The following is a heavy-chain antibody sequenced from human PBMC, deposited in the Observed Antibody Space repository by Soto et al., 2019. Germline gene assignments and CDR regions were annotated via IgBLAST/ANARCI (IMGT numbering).Heavy chain of an antibody. Sequence: QPGGSLRLSCAASGFTFSSYGMHWVRQAPGKGLEWVAVISYDGSNKYYADSVKGRFTISRDNSKKTLYLQMNSLRAEDTAVYYCAKAGSEGFLEWLVSQTWPAHWGQGTLVTVSS. CDR1: GFTFSSYG. CDR2: ISYDGSNK. D-gene: IGHD3-3*01. CDR3: AKAGSEGFLEWLVSQTWPAH. V-gene: IGHV3-30*18. J-gene: IGHJ4*02.